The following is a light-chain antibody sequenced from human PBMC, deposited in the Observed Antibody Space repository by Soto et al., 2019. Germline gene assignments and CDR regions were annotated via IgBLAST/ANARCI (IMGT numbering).Light chain of an antibody. CDR1: QSISSW. J-gene: IGKJ1*01. Sequence: DIQMTQSPSTLSASVGDSVTITCRASQSISSWLAWYQQKPGMAPKLLIYKASSLGSGVPSRLSGSGSGTEFTLTISSLQPDDFATYYCQQFNTYSWTFGQGTKVDIK. CDR2: KAS. CDR3: QQFNTYSWT. V-gene: IGKV1-5*03.